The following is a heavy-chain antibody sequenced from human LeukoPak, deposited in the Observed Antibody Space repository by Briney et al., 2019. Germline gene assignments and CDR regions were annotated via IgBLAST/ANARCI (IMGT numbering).Heavy chain of an antibody. J-gene: IGHJ6*02. V-gene: IGHV3-33*01. CDR2: IWYDGSNK. Sequence: PRRSLRLSCAASGFTFSSYGMHWVRQAPGKGLEWVAVIWYDGSNKYYADSVKGRFTISRDNSKNTLYLQMNSLRAEDTAVYYCARDLRSGYPYYYYGMDVWGQGTTVTASS. CDR3: ARDLRSGYPYYYYGMDV. D-gene: IGHD3-3*01. CDR1: GFTFSSYG.